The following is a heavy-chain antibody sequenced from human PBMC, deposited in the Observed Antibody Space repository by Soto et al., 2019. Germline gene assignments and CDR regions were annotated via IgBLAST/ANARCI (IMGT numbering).Heavy chain of an antibody. CDR1: GGTFSSYT. CDR3: ARSYGAGSRPFDY. J-gene: IGHJ4*02. Sequence: QVQLVQSGAEVKNPGSSVRVSCKASGGTFSSYTLNWVRQAPGQGLEWMGRIIPIISMSTYAQKFQGRVSIIADKSTTTAYMTLSSLRSDDTAIYDCARSYGAGSRPFDYWGQGTLVTVSS. V-gene: IGHV1-69*02. CDR2: IIPIISMS. D-gene: IGHD3-10*01.